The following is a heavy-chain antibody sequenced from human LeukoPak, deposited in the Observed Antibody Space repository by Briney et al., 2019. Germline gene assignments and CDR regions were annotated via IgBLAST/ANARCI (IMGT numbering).Heavy chain of an antibody. CDR1: GYTFTGYY. V-gene: IGHV1-2*02. CDR2: INPNSGGT. CDR3: ARVDCSGGSCYSGPEFDY. Sequence: RASVKVSCKASGYTFTGYYMHWVRQAPGQGLEWMGWINPNSGGTNYAQKFQGRVTMTRDTSISTAYMELSRLRSDDTAVYYCARVDCSGGSCYSGPEFDYWGQGTLVTVSS. D-gene: IGHD2-15*01. J-gene: IGHJ4*02.